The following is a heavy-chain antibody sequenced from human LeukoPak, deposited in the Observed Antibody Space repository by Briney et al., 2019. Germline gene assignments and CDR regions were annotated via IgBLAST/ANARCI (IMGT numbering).Heavy chain of an antibody. Sequence: SETLSLTCTVSGGSISTSNYYWGWIRQPPGKGLEWIGEINHSGSTNYNPSLKSRVTISVDTSKNQFSLKLSSVTAADTAVYYCARHGTWIRVAFDIWGQGTMVTVSS. CDR1: GGSISTSNYY. CDR2: INHSGST. D-gene: IGHD5-18*01. CDR3: ARHGTWIRVAFDI. V-gene: IGHV4-39*01. J-gene: IGHJ3*02.